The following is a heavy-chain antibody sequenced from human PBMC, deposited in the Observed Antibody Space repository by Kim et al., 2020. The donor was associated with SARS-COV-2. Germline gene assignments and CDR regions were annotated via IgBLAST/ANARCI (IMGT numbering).Heavy chain of an antibody. J-gene: IGHJ3*02. CDR2: TTT. CDR3: ARGSNGVFDI. V-gene: IGHV3-74*03. D-gene: IGHD4-4*01. Sequence: TTTKYGDSVKGRFTISRNNAKNTLYLQMNSLRAEDTAMYYCARGSNGVFDIWGQGTMVTVSS.